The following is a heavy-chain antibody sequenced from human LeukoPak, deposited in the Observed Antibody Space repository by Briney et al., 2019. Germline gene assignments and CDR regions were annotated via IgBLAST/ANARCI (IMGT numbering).Heavy chain of an antibody. CDR1: GGSISSYY. Sequence: SETLSLTCTVSGGSISSYYWSWIRQPPGKGLEWIGCTHYSGSTNYNPSLKSRVTISLDTSKNQFSLELRSVTAADTALYYCARDDDSTGYFDAFDMWGQGTMVTVSS. V-gene: IGHV4-59*01. J-gene: IGHJ3*02. CDR3: ARDDDSTGYFDAFDM. CDR2: THYSGST. D-gene: IGHD5-12*01.